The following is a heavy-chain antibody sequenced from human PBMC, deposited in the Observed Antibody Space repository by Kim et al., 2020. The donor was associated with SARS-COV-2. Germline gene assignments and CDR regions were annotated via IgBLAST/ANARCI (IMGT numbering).Heavy chain of an antibody. Sequence: AAAVKGRFTVSRDDSKNIAYLQMNSPKIEDTAVYYCARGIDWGLYSFDVWGQGALVTVSS. V-gene: IGHV3-49*02. CDR3: ARGIDWGLYSFDV. D-gene: IGHD3-9*01. J-gene: IGHJ4*02.